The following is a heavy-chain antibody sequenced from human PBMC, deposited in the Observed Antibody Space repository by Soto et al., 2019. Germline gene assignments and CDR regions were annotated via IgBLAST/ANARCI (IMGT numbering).Heavy chain of an antibody. CDR3: AREENYDFWSGYFHYFDF. J-gene: IGHJ4*02. V-gene: IGHV1-3*01. D-gene: IGHD3-3*01. Sequence: QVQLVQSGAEVKKPGASVKVSCKASGYTFNRHAMHWVRQAPGQRLEWMGWINGGNGNTEYSEKFQGRITITWDTSANTAYMELSSLRSEDTAVYYCAREENYDFWSGYFHYFDFWGQGTLVTVSS. CDR2: INGGNGNT. CDR1: GYTFNRHA.